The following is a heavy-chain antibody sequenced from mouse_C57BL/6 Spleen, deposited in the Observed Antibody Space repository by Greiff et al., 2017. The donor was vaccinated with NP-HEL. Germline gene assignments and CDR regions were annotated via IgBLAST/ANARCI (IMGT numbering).Heavy chain of an antibody. CDR1: GYTFTSYW. Sequence: VQLQQPGAELVKPGASVKLSCKASGYTFTSYWMHWVKQRPGQGLEWIGMIHPNSGSTKYNEKFKSKATLTVDKPSSTAYMQLSSLTSEDSAVYYCAREVYGPFAYWGQGTLVTVSA. CDR2: IHPNSGST. V-gene: IGHV1-64*01. J-gene: IGHJ3*01. D-gene: IGHD1-1*02. CDR3: AREVYGPFAY.